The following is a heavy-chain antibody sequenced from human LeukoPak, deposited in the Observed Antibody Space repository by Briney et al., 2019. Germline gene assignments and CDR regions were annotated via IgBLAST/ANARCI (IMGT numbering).Heavy chain of an antibody. CDR3: ARDNSGSIDY. CDR2: IYSGGST. J-gene: IGHJ4*02. Sequence: GGSLRLSCAPSGFTVSSNYMSWVRQAPGKGLEWVSVIYSGGSTYYADSVKGRFTISRDNSKNTLYLHMNSLRAEDTGMYYCARDNSGSIDYWGQGTLVTVSS. CDR1: GFTVSSNY. D-gene: IGHD1-1*01. V-gene: IGHV3-53*01.